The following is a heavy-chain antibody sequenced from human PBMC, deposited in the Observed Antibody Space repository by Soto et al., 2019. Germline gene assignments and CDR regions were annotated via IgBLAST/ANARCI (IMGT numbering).Heavy chain of an antibody. CDR2: IYYSGST. CDR3: ARGLGDIVVVPAVLLVFDY. Sequence: PSETLSLTCTVSGGSISSGGYYWSWIRQHPGKGLEWIGYIYYSGSTYYNPSLKSRVTISVDTSKNQFSLKLSSVTAADTAVYYCARGLGDIVVVPAVLLVFDYWGQGTLVTVSS. CDR1: GGSISSGGYY. D-gene: IGHD2-2*01. J-gene: IGHJ4*02. V-gene: IGHV4-31*03.